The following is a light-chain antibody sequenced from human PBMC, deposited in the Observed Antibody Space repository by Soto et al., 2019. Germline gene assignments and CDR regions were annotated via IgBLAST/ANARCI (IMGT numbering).Light chain of an antibody. J-gene: IGLJ1*01. CDR3: ASWDDSLDGYV. CDR2: SKN. Sequence: QSVLTQPSSASGTPGQRVTISCSGSSSNIGGNPVNWFQQLPGTVPKLLIYSKNQRPSGVPDRFSGSKSGTSASLAISGLQSDDEADYYCASWDDSLDGYVFGTGTKVTVL. CDR1: SSNIGGNP. V-gene: IGLV1-44*01.